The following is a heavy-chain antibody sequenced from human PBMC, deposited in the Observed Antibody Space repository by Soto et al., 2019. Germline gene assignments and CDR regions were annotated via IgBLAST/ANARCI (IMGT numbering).Heavy chain of an antibody. Sequence: EVQLVESGGGLVQPRGSLRLSCEASGFTFSNYWMSWVRQAPGKGLEWVANINQDGSEKYFVGSVNGRFTISRDNAKNSLFLQVNSLRAEDTAVYYCAREKRANGYFDYWGQGTLVTVSS. CDR3: AREKRANGYFDY. CDR1: GFTFSNYW. D-gene: IGHD6-25*01. J-gene: IGHJ4*02. CDR2: INQDGSEK. V-gene: IGHV3-7*01.